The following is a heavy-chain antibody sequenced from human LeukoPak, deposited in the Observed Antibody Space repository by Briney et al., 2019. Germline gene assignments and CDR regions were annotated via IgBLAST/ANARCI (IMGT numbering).Heavy chain of an antibody. D-gene: IGHD5-24*01. V-gene: IGHV3-48*02. CDR3: VRDPLARDGFNSLDY. J-gene: IGHJ4*02. CDR1: GFTFSSYS. Sequence: PGGSLRLSCAASGFTFSSYSMNWVRQAPGKGLECVSYISSSSSTIYYADSVKGRFTISRDNAKNSLYLQLNSLRDEDTALYYCVRDPLARDGFNSLDYWGQGTLVTVSS. CDR2: ISSSSSTI.